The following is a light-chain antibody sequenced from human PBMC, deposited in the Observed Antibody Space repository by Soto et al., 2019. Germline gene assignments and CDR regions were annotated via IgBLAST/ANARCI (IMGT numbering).Light chain of an antibody. V-gene: IGLV2-14*01. Sequence: QSVLTQPASVSGSPGQSITISCTGNSRDVGGYNYVSWYQQHPGKAPKLMIYDVSNRPSGVSNRFSGSKSGNTASLTISGLQAEDYADYYCSSYTSLTTLVFVTGTNLTVL. CDR1: SRDVGGYNY. CDR2: DVS. J-gene: IGLJ1*01. CDR3: SSYTSLTTLV.